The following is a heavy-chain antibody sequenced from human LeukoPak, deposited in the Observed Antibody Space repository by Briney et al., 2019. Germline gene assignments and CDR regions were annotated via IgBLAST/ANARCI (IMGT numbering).Heavy chain of an antibody. CDR1: GGSISSYY. Sequence: SETLSLTCTVSGGSISSYYWSWIRQPAGKGLEWIGRIYTSGSTNYNPSLKSRVTMSVDTSKNQFSLRLTPVTAADTAVYYCARQTGSGLFILPGGQGTLVTVSS. CDR3: ARQTGSGLFILP. J-gene: IGHJ4*02. D-gene: IGHD3/OR15-3a*01. CDR2: IYTSGST. V-gene: IGHV4-4*07.